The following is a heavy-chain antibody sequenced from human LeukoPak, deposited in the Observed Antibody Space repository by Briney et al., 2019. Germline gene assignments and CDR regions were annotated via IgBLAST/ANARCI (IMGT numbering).Heavy chain of an antibody. CDR1: GFTFSSYA. CDR2: IYSGGST. Sequence: GGSLRLSCAASGFTFSSYAMHWVRQAPGKGLEWVAVIYSGGSTYYADSVKGRFTISRDNSKNTLYLQMNSLRAEDTAVYYCAREEVTTKAFDIWGQGTMVTVSS. D-gene: IGHD4-17*01. V-gene: IGHV3-53*01. CDR3: AREEVTTKAFDI. J-gene: IGHJ3*02.